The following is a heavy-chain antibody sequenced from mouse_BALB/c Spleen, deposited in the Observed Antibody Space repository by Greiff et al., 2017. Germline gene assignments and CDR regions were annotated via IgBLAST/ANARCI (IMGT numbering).Heavy chain of an antibody. D-gene: IGHD2-2*01. CDR3: ARRGLRYYAMDY. V-gene: IGHV3-2*02. CDR2: ISYSGST. J-gene: IGHJ4*01. CDR1: GYSITSDYA. Sequence: EVQLQQSGPGLVKPSQSLSLTCTVTGYSITSDYAWNWIRQFPGNKLEWMGYISYSGSTSYNPSLKSRISITRDTSKNQFFLQLNSVTTEDTATYYCARRGLRYYAMDYWGQGTSVTVSS.